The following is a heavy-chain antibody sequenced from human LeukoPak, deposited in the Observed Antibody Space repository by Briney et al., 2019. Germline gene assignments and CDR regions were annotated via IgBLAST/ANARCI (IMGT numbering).Heavy chain of an antibody. V-gene: IGHV6-1*01. CDR2: TYYRSTWYN. J-gene: IGHJ5*02. CDR3: ARRLTQYDCFDP. CDR1: GDSVSSNSVT. Sequence: SQTLSLTCAISGDSVSSNSVTWNWIRQSPSRGLEWLGRTYYRSTWYNDYAVSVRGRISVNPDTSKNQFSLHLNSVTPEDTAVYYCARRLTQYDCFDPWGQGILVTVSS. D-gene: IGHD2-2*01.